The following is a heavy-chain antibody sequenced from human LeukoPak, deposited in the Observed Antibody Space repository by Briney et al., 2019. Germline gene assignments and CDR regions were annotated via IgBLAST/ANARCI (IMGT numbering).Heavy chain of an antibody. CDR3: ARAGLLDAFDI. V-gene: IGHV3-30*02. CDR1: GFTFSGYG. J-gene: IGHJ3*02. CDR2: IRYDGSSE. Sequence: GGSLRLSCAASGFTFSGYGMHWVRQAPGKGLEWVAFIRYDGSSEYYADSVKGRFTISRDNSKNTLYLQMNSLRAEDTAVYYCARAGLLDAFDIWGQGTMVTVSS. D-gene: IGHD5-18*01.